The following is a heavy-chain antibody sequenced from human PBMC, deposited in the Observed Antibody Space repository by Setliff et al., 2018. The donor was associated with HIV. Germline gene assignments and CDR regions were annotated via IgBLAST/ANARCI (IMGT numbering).Heavy chain of an antibody. CDR1: GFTFSNSW. J-gene: IGHJ4*02. Sequence: PGGSLRLSCAASGFTFSNSWMTWVRQAPGKGLEWVANIKKDGSDKFYVDSVKGRFTISRDNGKNALYLQMNSLRAEDAAVYYCATDLHWAFDYWGQGSLVTVSS. D-gene: IGHD7-27*01. V-gene: IGHV3-7*01. CDR3: ATDLHWAFDY. CDR2: IKKDGSDK.